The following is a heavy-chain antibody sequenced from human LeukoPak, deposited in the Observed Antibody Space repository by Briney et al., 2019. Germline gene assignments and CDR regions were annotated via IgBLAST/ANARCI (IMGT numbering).Heavy chain of an antibody. CDR1: GFTVSSKY. V-gene: IGHV3-53*01. Sequence: GGSLRLSCAVSGFTVSSKYMSWVCQAPGKGLEWVSVIYSGGDTYYADSVKGRFTISRDNSKNTLYLQMNSLRAEDTAVYYCVGEAGIQLYWGQGTLVTVSS. D-gene: IGHD5-18*01. CDR2: IYSGGDT. J-gene: IGHJ4*02. CDR3: VGEAGIQLY.